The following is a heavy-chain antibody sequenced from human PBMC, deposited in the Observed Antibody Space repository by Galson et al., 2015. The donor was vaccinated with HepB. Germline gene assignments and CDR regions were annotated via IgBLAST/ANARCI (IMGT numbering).Heavy chain of an antibody. J-gene: IGHJ6*02. CDR2: ISYDGTNK. CDR3: ARGMKQWLILGYGMDV. V-gene: IGHV3-30*04. Sequence: SLRLSCAASRFTLGGYLIHWVRQTPGKGLQWVSVISYDGTNKYYTDSVMGRFTMSRDNSNNTVYLQMNNLRPEDTAQYYCARGMKQWLILGYGMDVWGQGTTVTVSS. CDR1: RFTLGGYL. D-gene: IGHD6-19*01.